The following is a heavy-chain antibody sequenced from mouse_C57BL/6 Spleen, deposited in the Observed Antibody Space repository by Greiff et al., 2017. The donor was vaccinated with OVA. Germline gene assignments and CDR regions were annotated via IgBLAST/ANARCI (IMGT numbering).Heavy chain of an antibody. V-gene: IGHV1-52*01. CDR2: IDPSDSET. D-gene: IGHD4-1*01. CDR1: GYTFTSYW. Sequence: VQLQQPGAELVRPGSSVKLSCKASGYTFTSYWMHWVKQRPIQGLEWIGNIDPSDSETHSNQKFKDKATLTVDKSSSTAYMQLSSLTSEDSAVYYCARLGPWWYFDVWGTGTTVTVSS. CDR3: ARLGPWWYFDV. J-gene: IGHJ1*03.